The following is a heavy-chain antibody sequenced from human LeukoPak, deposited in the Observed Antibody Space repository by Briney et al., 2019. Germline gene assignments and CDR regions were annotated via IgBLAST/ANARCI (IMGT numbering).Heavy chain of an antibody. Sequence: GGALRLSCAASVFTSKNAWPSWGRQALGKGREWVGRIKSKVDGGTTQFAAPVKGRFSISRDDSKATMYLQMNSLKTEDTAIYYCTTEGDTSGYTPFDYWGQGTLVTVSS. CDR3: TTEGDTSGYTPFDY. CDR2: IKSKVDGGTT. V-gene: IGHV3-15*06. J-gene: IGHJ4*02. D-gene: IGHD3-22*01. CDR1: VFTSKNAW.